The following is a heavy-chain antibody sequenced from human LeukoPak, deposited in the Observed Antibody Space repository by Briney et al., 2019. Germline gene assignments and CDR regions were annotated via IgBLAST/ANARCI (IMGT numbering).Heavy chain of an antibody. Sequence: PSETLSLTCAVYGGSFSGYYRSWIRQPPGKGLEWIGEINHSGSTNYNPSLKSRVTISVDTSKNQFSLKLSSVTAADTAVYYCARSLWFGELLAPFDYWGQGTLVTVSS. CDR3: ARSLWFGELLAPFDY. CDR2: INHSGST. D-gene: IGHD3-10*01. V-gene: IGHV4-34*01. CDR1: GGSFSGYY. J-gene: IGHJ4*02.